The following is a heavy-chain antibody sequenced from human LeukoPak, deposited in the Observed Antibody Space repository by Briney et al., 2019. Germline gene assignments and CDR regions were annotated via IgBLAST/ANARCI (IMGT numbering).Heavy chain of an antibody. CDR3: ARLGGPTYGAMVRGVIIYSAFDY. V-gene: IGHV4-39*07. CDR2: IYYSGTR. J-gene: IGHJ4*02. Sequence: KPSETLSLTCTVSGGSISSNNYFWGWVRQSPGKGLEWIGSIYYSGTRYNNPSLKSRVTISVDTSKNQFSLKLSSVTAADTAVYYCARLGGPTYGAMVRGVIIYSAFDYWGQGTLVTVSS. CDR1: GGSISSNNYF. D-gene: IGHD3-10*01.